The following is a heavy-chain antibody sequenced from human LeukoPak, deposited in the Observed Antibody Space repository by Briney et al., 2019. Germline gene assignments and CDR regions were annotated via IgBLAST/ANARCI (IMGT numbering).Heavy chain of an antibody. CDR1: GGSISIYY. CDR3: AREWFGELTGPAQFDP. J-gene: IGHJ5*02. V-gene: IGHV4-59*01. CDR2: IYHSGST. Sequence: PSETLSLTCTVSGGSISIYYWGWIRQPPGQGLEWIGYIYHSGSTNYNPSLESRVTISIDTSKKQFSLRLSSVTAADTAVYYCAREWFGELTGPAQFDPWGQGTLVTVSS. D-gene: IGHD3-10*01.